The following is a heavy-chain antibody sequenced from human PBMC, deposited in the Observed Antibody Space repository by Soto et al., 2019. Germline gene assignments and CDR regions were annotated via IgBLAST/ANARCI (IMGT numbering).Heavy chain of an antibody. CDR2: INPSGGST. CDR3: ARDLFPYGGYDSADNWFDP. V-gene: IGHV1-46*01. D-gene: IGHD5-12*01. CDR1: GYTFTSYY. J-gene: IGHJ5*02. Sequence: QVQLVQSGAEVKKPGASVKVSCKASGYTFTSYYMHWVRQAPGQGLEWMGIINPSGGSTSYAQKFQGRVTMTRDTSTSTVYMELSSLRSEDTAVYYCARDLFPYGGYDSADNWFDPWGQGTLVTVSS.